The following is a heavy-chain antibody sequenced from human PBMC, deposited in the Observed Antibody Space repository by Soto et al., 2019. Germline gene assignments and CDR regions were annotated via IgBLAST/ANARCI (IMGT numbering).Heavy chain of an antibody. CDR2: ISGSGGST. Sequence: LRLSCVASGFTFGSYAMSWVRQAPGKGLEWVSAISGSGGSTYYADSVKGRFTISRDNSKNTLYLQMNSLRAEDTAVYYCAKRPYGSGSYPPTFFDYWGQGTLVTVSS. D-gene: IGHD3-10*01. J-gene: IGHJ4*02. V-gene: IGHV3-23*01. CDR3: AKRPYGSGSYPPTFFDY. CDR1: GFTFGSYA.